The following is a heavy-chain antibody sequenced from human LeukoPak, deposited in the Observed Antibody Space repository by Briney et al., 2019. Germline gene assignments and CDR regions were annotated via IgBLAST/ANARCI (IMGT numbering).Heavy chain of an antibody. CDR1: VFTFSNYS. J-gene: IGHJ3*02. V-gene: IGHV3-21*03. CDR3: ARYLYVVPSRAVAGTVGDAFDI. D-gene: IGHD6-19*01. Sequence: GGSLRLSCAASVFTFSNYSMNWVRQAPGKGLEWVSFISSSSSYMSYIDSAKGRFTIYRDNAKNSLYLQMKSLRAEDTAVYYCARYLYVVPSRAVAGTVGDAFDIWGQGTMVTVSS. CDR2: ISSSSSYM.